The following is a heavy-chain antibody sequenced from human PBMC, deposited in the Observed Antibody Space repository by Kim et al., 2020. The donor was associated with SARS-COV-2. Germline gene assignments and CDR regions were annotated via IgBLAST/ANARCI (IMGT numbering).Heavy chain of an antibody. J-gene: IGHJ4*02. D-gene: IGHD4-17*01. V-gene: IGHV3-48*02. Sequence: YYADSVKGPFTNSSDNAKNALYLQMNSLRDEDTAVYYCARSSTYGDYFDYWGQGTLVTVSS. CDR3: ARSSTYGDYFDY.